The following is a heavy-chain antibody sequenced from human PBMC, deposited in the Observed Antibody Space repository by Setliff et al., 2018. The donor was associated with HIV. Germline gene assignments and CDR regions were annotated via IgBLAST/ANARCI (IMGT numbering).Heavy chain of an antibody. CDR2: IYYSGST. J-gene: IGHJ6*03. CDR3: ARLEYYDSMDV. V-gene: IGHV4-30-4*08. CDR1: GGSISSGGYY. Sequence: SETLSLTCTVSGGSISSGGYYWSWIRQLPGKGLEWIGYIYYSGSTYYNPSLKSRVTISVNTTTNQFALKLSSVTAADTAVYYCARLEYYDSMDVWGKGTMVTVSS.